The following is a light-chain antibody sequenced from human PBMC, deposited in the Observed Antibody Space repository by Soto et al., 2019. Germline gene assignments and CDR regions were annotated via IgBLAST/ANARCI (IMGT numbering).Light chain of an antibody. CDR2: AAS. CDR3: HQSYDIPT. CDR1: QSISSW. Sequence: IQVTQSPSSLSASVGYRVTIACRSIQSISSWFAWYQQKPGKAPNLLIYAASSLQSGVPSRFSGSGSGTDFTLTVSSLQPEDFATYYCHQSYDIPTFGQGTRLEI. V-gene: IGKV1-39*01. J-gene: IGKJ5*01.